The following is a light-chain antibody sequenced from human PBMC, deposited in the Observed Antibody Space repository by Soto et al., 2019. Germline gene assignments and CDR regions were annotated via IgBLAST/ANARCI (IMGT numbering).Light chain of an antibody. CDR3: QQADSFPWT. V-gene: IGKV1D-12*01. J-gene: IGKJ1*01. Sequence: RVTQSPSSVSASVGDRVTITCQTSKAISSSVAWYQQKPGKAPNLLIFSASALHRGVAPRFSGSGSGTTFTLTVSSLQPEDFATYYCQQADSFPWTFGQGTKVDIK. CDR1: KAISSS. CDR2: SAS.